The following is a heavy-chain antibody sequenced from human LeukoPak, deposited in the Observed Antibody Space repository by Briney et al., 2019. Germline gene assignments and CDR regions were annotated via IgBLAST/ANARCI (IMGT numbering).Heavy chain of an antibody. Sequence: ASVKVSCKASGYTFTGYYMHWVRQAPGQGLEWMGWINPNSGGTNYAQKFQGRVTMTRDTSISTAYMELSRLRSDDTAVYYCVRVDIVGGDYFDYWGQGTLVTVSS. CDR3: VRVDIVGGDYFDY. CDR1: GYTFTGYY. D-gene: IGHD2-15*01. CDR2: INPNSGGT. V-gene: IGHV1-2*02. J-gene: IGHJ4*02.